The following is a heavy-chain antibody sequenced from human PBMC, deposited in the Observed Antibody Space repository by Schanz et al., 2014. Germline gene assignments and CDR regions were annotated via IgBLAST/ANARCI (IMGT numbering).Heavy chain of an antibody. Sequence: QVQLVQSGAEVKKPGSSMKVSCKASGGTFSTYPINWLRQAPGQGLEWMGRIIPILGIATYAQKFQGRLTITADTSTNTAYMELSSLRSEDTAVYYCARGPSQGYSYGHNIGAYYYGMDVWGQGTTVTVSS. CDR1: GGTFSTYP. V-gene: IGHV1-69*02. CDR2: IIPILGIA. D-gene: IGHD5-18*01. CDR3: ARGPSQGYSYGHNIGAYYYGMDV. J-gene: IGHJ6*02.